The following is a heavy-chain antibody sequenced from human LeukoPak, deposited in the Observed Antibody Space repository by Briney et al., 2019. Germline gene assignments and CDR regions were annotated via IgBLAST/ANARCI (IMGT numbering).Heavy chain of an antibody. J-gene: IGHJ4*02. CDR2: ISTSGGRT. CDR1: GFTFSIYA. D-gene: IGHD1-26*01. CDR3: AKTSGSYWNYFDY. Sequence: GGSLRLSCAASGFTFSIYAMSWVRQAPGKGLEWVSGISTSGGRTFYADSVKGRFTLSRDNSKNTLYLQMNSLRAEDTAVYYCAKTSGSYWNYFDYWGQGTLVTVSS. V-gene: IGHV3-23*01.